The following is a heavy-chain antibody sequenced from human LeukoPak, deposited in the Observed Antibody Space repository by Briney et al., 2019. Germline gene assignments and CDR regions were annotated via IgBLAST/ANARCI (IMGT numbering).Heavy chain of an antibody. D-gene: IGHD2-2*01. CDR3: AREYCSSTSCYGYFDY. V-gene: IGHV4-59*01. J-gene: IGHJ4*02. CDR1: GGSISRYY. CDR2: IYYSGST. Sequence: PSETLSLTCTVSGGSISRYYWSWIRQPPGKGLEWIGYIYYSGSTNYNPSLKSRVTISVDTSKNHFSLKLSSVTAADTAVYYCAREYCSSTSCYGYFDYWGQGTLVTVSS.